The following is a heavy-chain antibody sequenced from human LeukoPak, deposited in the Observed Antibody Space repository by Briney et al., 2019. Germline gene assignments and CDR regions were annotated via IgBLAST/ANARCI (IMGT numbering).Heavy chain of an antibody. CDR3: GRLRAASHDN. Sequence: MPSETLCLSCAGYGGIFSDYDGGWIRQTPGKGVERIEEIDYGGSPNSNPSRKSRVTISVDTSNNPFSLQLTPVTAADTAVYYNGRLRAASHDNWGQGTLVTVSS. J-gene: IGHJ4*02. D-gene: IGHD2-15*01. CDR1: GGIFSDYD. V-gene: IGHV4-34*01. CDR2: IDYGGSP.